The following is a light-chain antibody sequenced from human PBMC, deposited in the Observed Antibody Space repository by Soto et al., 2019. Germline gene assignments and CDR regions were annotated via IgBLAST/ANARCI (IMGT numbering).Light chain of an antibody. Sequence: QSVLTQPPSASGSPGQSVTMSCTGTSSDVGGYNYVSWYQQHPGKAPKLMIYEVSKRPSGVPDRFSGSKSGNTASLTVSGLQAEDEADYYCSSYAGSNNLVFGGGTKATVL. J-gene: IGLJ3*02. CDR2: EVS. CDR1: SSDVGGYNY. V-gene: IGLV2-8*01. CDR3: SSYAGSNNLV.